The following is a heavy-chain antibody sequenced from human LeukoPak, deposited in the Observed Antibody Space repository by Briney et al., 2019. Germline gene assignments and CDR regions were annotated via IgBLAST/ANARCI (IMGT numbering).Heavy chain of an antibody. CDR1: GGSISSYY. CDR3: ARGSYSSSASWYYFDY. D-gene: IGHD6-13*01. CDR2: IYYSGST. J-gene: IGHJ4*02. Sequence: SEALSLTCTVSGGSISSYYWSWIRQPPGKGPEWIGYIYYSGSTNYNPSLKSRVTISVDTSKNQFSLKLSSVTAADTAVYYCARGSYSSSASWYYFDYWGQGTLVTVSS. V-gene: IGHV4-59*01.